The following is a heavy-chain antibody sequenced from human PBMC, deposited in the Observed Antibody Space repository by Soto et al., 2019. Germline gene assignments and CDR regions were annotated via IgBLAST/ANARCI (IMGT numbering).Heavy chain of an antibody. Sequence: LRLSCAASRFTFSDYYMSWIRPAPGKGLEWVSYISSSGSTIYYADSVNGRFTISRDNAKNSLYLQMNSLRAVDSGVYSWARVAGRYDAFDIWGQGTMVTVSS. CDR3: ARVAGRYDAFDI. J-gene: IGHJ3*02. V-gene: IGHV3-11*01. D-gene: IGHD6-19*01. CDR1: RFTFSDYY. CDR2: ISSSGSTI.